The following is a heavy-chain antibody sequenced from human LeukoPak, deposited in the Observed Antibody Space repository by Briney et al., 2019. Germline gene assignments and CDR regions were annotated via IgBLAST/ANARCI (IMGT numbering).Heavy chain of an antibody. CDR2: IRYDGSNK. D-gene: IGHD1-26*01. Sequence: GGSLRLSCAASGFTFSSYGMHWVRQAPGKGLEWVAFIRYDGSNKYYADSVKGRFTISRDNAKDTLYLHMNSLTAEDTAVYYCAGGAKWAYYFDYWGQGTLVTVSS. CDR1: GFTFSSYG. CDR3: AGGAKWAYYFDY. V-gene: IGHV3-30*02. J-gene: IGHJ4*02.